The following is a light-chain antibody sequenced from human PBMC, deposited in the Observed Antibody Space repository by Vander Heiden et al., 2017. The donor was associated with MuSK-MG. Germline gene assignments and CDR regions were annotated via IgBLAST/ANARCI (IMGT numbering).Light chain of an antibody. Sequence: EIVLTQSPGTLSLSPGERATLSCRASQSVSSNYVAWYQQKPGQAPRLLIYHASSRATGIPDRFSGSASGTDFTLTISILEPEDFAVYYCHQYGGAPLTFGGGTKVEIK. CDR3: HQYGGAPLT. CDR2: HAS. CDR1: QSVSSNY. V-gene: IGKV3-20*01. J-gene: IGKJ4*01.